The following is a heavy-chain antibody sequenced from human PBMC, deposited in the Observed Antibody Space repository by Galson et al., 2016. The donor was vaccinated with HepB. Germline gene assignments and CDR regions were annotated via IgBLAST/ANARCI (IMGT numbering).Heavy chain of an antibody. CDR3: AISYMIGDFDF. J-gene: IGHJ3*01. D-gene: IGHD3-22*01. CDR2: IDDSGST. V-gene: IGHV4-34*01. CDR1: GGSFSGSS. Sequence: SETLSLTCAVSGGSFSGSSWSWTRKPPGKGLEWIGEIDDSGSTNYNPSLKSRVTMSVDTSKNKFSLQLSPVTAADTAVYYCAISYMIGDFDFWGQGTTVTVSS.